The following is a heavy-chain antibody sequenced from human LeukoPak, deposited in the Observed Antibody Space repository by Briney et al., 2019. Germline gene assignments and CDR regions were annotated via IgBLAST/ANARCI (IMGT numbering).Heavy chain of an antibody. V-gene: IGHV4-59*01. CDR3: ARVWFGEFNYFDY. CDR1: GGSISSYY. J-gene: IGHJ4*02. Sequence: PSETLSLTCTVSGGSISSYYWSWIRQPPGKGLEWIGYISYSGITNYNPSLKSRVTISVDTSKNQFSLKLSSVTAADTAVYYCARVWFGEFNYFDYWGQGTLVTVSS. D-gene: IGHD3-10*01. CDR2: ISYSGIT.